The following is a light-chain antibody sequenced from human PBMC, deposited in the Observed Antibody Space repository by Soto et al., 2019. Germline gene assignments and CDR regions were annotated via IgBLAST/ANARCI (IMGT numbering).Light chain of an antibody. V-gene: IGLV2-14*01. J-gene: IGLJ1*01. Sequence: QSALTQPPSVSGSPGQSVTISCTGTSSDVGSYNRVSWYQQHPGKAPKLMIYAVTDRPSGVSSRFSGSKSGNTASLTISGLQAEDEADYYCSSYTSSRTLFGTGTKVTVL. CDR3: SSYTSSRTL. CDR1: SSDVGSYNR. CDR2: AVT.